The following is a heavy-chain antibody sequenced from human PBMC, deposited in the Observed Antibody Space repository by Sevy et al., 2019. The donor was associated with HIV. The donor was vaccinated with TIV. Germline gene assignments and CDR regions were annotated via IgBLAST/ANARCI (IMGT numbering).Heavy chain of an antibody. D-gene: IGHD2-8*01. CDR3: STDPIILLLVTDGKDV. CDR1: GFTFTYAW. CDR2: IKSRADGGTT. Sequence: GGSLRLSCAASGFTFTYAWMTWVRQAPGKGPEWVGRIKSRADGGTTDYAAPVKGRFTISRDDSKNTLYLQMNSLRSEDTGVYYCSTDPIILLLVTDGKDVWGQGTTVTVSS. V-gene: IGHV3-15*01. J-gene: IGHJ6*02.